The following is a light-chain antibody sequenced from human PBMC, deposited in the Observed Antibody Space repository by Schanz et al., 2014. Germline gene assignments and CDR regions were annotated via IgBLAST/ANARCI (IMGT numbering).Light chain of an antibody. V-gene: IGKV3-20*01. J-gene: IGKJ1*01. Sequence: ENVLTQSPGTLSLSPGDRATLSCRASRAFSSSYLAWYQQKPGQAPRLLIHAASTRATGIADRFSGSASGTDFTLTISRLEPEDFAVYYCQQYGSSPWTFGQGTKVEIK. CDR3: QQYGSSPWT. CDR2: AAS. CDR1: RAFSSSY.